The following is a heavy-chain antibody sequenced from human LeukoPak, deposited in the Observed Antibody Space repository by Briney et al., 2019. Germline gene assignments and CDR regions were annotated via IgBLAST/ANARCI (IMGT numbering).Heavy chain of an antibody. CDR3: ARAAYNWNGMGYYMDV. Sequence: SETLSLTCGVSGGSITSGGFYWTWVRQPAGKGLEWIGRIYTGGSTNYNLSFKSRVTIAVDTSKNEFFLKLSSMTAADTAVYYCARAAYNWNGMGYYMDVWGKGTTVIVSS. D-gene: IGHD1-1*01. CDR2: IYTGGST. V-gene: IGHV4-61*02. CDR1: GGSITSGGFY. J-gene: IGHJ6*03.